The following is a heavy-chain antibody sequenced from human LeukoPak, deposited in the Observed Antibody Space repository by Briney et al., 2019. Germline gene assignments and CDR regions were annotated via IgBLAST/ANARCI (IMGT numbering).Heavy chain of an antibody. J-gene: IGHJ4*02. V-gene: IGHV3-48*01. CDR2: ISSSSSTI. CDR3: ARAGYPFDY. CDR1: GFTFSSYS. D-gene: IGHD3-16*02. Sequence: GGSLRLSCAASGFTFSSYSMDWVRQAPGKGLEWVSYISSSSSTIYYADSVKGRFTISRDNAKNSLYLQMNSLRAEDTAVYYCARAGYPFDYWGQGTLVTVSS.